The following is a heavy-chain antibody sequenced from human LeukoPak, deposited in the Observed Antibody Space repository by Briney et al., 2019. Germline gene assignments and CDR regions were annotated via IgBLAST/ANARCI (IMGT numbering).Heavy chain of an antibody. CDR3: AREEQWELPDY. V-gene: IGHV3-30*04. CDR1: GFPFSGNA. J-gene: IGHJ4*01. D-gene: IGHD1-7*01. CDR2: IFYDGITK. Sequence: GGSLRLSCTTSGFPFSGNALHWVRQAPAKGLEWVAVIFYDGITKYYADSVKGRFTISRDNSKNTLYLQMDSLRAEDTAIYYCAREEQWELPDYWGQGTLVTVSS.